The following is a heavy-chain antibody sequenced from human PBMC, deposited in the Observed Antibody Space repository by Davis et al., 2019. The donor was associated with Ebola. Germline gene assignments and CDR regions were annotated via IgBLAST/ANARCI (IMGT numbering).Heavy chain of an antibody. V-gene: IGHV3-23*01. D-gene: IGHD6-19*01. CDR1: GFTFTSYA. CDR3: VKDTSSVWFDV. CDR2: LGLSADT. Sequence: GGSLRLSCAASGFTFTSYALTWARRAPGKGLEWVSTLGLSADTYYADYVKGRFTISRNNSKNTLHLQMNSLRVEDTAIYYCVKDTSSVWFDVWGQGTTVTVSS. J-gene: IGHJ3*01.